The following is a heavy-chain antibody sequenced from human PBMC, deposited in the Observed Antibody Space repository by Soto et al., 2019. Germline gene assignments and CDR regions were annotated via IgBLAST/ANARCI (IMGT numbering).Heavy chain of an antibody. Sequence: GGSLRLSCAASGFTFSTYAMTWVRQAPGKGLEWVAALTGSGDSTYYADSVKGRFSISRDNSENTLYLQMNSLRAEDTAVYYCAKTPYPGPNNYYYYYMDVWGKGTTVTVSS. CDR1: GFTFSTYA. J-gene: IGHJ6*03. V-gene: IGHV3-23*01. D-gene: IGHD3-16*01. CDR3: AKTPYPGPNNYYYYYMDV. CDR2: LTGSGDST.